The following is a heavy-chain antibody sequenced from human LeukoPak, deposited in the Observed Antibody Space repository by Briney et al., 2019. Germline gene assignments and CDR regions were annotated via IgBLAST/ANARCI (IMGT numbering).Heavy chain of an antibody. D-gene: IGHD5-18*01. V-gene: IGHV3-7*01. J-gene: IGHJ4*02. Sequence: GGSLRLSCAASGFTFSSYWMSWVRQAPGKGLEWVANIKQDGSEKYYVDSVEGRFTISRDNAKNSLYLQMNSLRAEDTAVYYCVGSPAMVDYWGQGTLVTVSS. CDR3: VGSPAMVDY. CDR1: GFTFSSYW. CDR2: IKQDGSEK.